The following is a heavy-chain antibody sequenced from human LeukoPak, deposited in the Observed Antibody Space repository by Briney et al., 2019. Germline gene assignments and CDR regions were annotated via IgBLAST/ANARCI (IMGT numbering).Heavy chain of an antibody. J-gene: IGHJ4*02. CDR1: GYTFTSNG. V-gene: IGHV1-18*01. CDR3: SGDQYDSVWGSYRPYFDF. D-gene: IGHD3-16*02. Sequence: PVASLKLSCTASGYTFTSNGISWVRQAPGQGLEWMGSISPYTSDTKYSERLQDTVIMTKDTTTRTPYMKMRSPASDATAACYCSGDQYDSVWGSYRPYFDFWGQGTLVTVSS. CDR2: ISPYTSDT.